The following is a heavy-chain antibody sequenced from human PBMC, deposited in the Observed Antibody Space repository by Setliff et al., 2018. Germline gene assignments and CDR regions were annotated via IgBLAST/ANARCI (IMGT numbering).Heavy chain of an antibody. CDR2: ISPYNGNT. V-gene: IGHV1-18*01. D-gene: IGHD5-12*01. J-gene: IGHJ4*02. Sequence: ASVKVSCKTSGYNFITTGISWVRQAPGQGPEWMGCISPYNGNTNYAQKFQDRVTMTTDTSTATVYMELKSLRSDDTAVYYCARSSGQRVVLAADFDYWGQGTLVTVSS. CDR3: ARSSGQRVVLAADFDY. CDR1: GYNFITTG.